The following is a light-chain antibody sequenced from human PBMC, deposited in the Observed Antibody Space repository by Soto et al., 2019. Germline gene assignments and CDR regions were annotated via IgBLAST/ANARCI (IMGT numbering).Light chain of an antibody. J-gene: IGLJ7*01. V-gene: IGLV1-44*01. Sequence: QSVLTQPPSASGTPGQRVTISCSGSSSNIGSNTVNWYQQLPGTAPKLLTYNNNHRPSGVPGRFSGSKSGTSASLAISGLQSEDEADYYRAAWDDSLNGWVFGGGTQLTVL. CDR2: NNN. CDR3: AAWDDSLNGWV. CDR1: SSNIGSNT.